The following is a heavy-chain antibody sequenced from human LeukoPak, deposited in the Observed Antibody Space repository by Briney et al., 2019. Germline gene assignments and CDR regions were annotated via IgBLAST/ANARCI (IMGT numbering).Heavy chain of an antibody. CDR1: GFTFSNYA. D-gene: IGHD3-10*01. Sequence: GGSLRLSCAASGFTFSNYAMSWVRQAPGKGLEWVSAISGSGGSTYYADSVKGRFTISRDNSKNTLYPQMNSLRAEDTAVYYCAKDLIGGRFGELLWYFDLWGRGTLVTVSS. CDR3: AKDLIGGRFGELLWYFDL. J-gene: IGHJ2*01. V-gene: IGHV3-23*01. CDR2: ISGSGGST.